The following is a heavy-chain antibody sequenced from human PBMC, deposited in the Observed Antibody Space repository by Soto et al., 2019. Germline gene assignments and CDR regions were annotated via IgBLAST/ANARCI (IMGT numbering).Heavy chain of an antibody. J-gene: IGHJ6*02. Sequence: QVQLQQSGPGLVKPSQTLSLTCTVSGGSISGDYYHWTWIRQSPGKGLEWIGYVFHSGSVLYNPSLKSRLNISVDTSKNQSSLRLSSVTAADTAVYFCAREDAGGDRDYYGLDVWGQGTTVTVSS. D-gene: IGHD2-21*02. V-gene: IGHV4-30-4*08. CDR1: GGSISGDYYH. CDR2: VFHSGSV. CDR3: AREDAGGDRDYYGLDV.